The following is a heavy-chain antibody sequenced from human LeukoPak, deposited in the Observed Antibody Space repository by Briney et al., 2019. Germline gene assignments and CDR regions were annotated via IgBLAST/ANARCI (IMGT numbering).Heavy chain of an antibody. CDR3: ARDSYYYDSSGAYYFDY. J-gene: IGHJ4*02. Sequence: SVKVSCKASGGTFSSYAISWVRQAPGQGLEWMGRIIPILGIANYAQKFQGRVTITADKSTSTAYMELSSLRSEDTAVYYCARDSYYYDSSGAYYFDYWGQGTLVTVSS. CDR2: IIPILGIA. V-gene: IGHV1-69*04. D-gene: IGHD3-22*01. CDR1: GGTFSSYA.